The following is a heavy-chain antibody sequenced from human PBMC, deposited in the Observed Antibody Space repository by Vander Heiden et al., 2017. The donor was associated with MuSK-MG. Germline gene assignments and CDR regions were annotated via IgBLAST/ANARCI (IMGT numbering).Heavy chain of an antibody. CDR1: GFTFDDYA. J-gene: IGHJ6*02. D-gene: IGHD1-20*01. CDR3: AKGQLTGSIPSYGMDV. Sequence: EVQLVESGGGLVQPGRSLRLSCAASGFTFDDYAMHWVRQAPGKGLEWVSGISWNSGSIGYADSGKGRFTISRDNAKNSLYLQMNSLRAEDTALYYCAKGQLTGSIPSYGMDVWGQGTTVTVSS. CDR2: ISWNSGSI. V-gene: IGHV3-9*01.